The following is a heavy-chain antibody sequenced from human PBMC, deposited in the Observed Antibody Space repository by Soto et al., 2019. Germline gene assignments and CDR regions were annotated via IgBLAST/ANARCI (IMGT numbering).Heavy chain of an antibody. CDR1: GYTFTSYG. J-gene: IGHJ4*02. CDR2: ISAYNGNT. D-gene: IGHD2-2*01. CDR3: ARTYCSSTSCYYFDY. Sequence: GASVKVSCKASGYTFTSYGISWVRQSPGQGLEWMGWISAYNGNTNYAQKLQGRVTMTTDTSTSTAYMELRSLRSDDTAVSYCARTYCSSTSCYYFDYWGQGTLVTVSS. V-gene: IGHV1-18*04.